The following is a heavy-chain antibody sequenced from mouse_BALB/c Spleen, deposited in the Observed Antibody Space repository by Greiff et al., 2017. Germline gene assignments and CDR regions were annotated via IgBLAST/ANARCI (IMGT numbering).Heavy chain of an antibody. CDR2: ILPGSGST. CDR3: ARGSTRRGLAY. Sequence: VQLQQSGAELMKPGASVKISCKATGYTFSSYWIEWVKQRPGHGLEWIGEILPGSGSTNYNEKFKGKATFTADTSSNTAYMQLSSLTSEDSAVYYCARGSTRRGLAYWGQGTLVTVSA. V-gene: IGHV1-9*01. D-gene: IGHD2-1*01. CDR1: GYTFSSYW. J-gene: IGHJ3*01.